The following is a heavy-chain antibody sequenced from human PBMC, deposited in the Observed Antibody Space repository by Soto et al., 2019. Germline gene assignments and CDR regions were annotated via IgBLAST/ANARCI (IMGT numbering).Heavy chain of an antibody. CDR1: GGSISSGGYS. J-gene: IGHJ4*02. D-gene: IGHD3-16*01. V-gene: IGHV4-30-2*03. CDR2: IYYSGST. Sequence: SETLSLTCAVSGGSISSGGYSWSWIRQPPGKGLEWIGYIYYSGSTYYNPSLKSRVTISVDTSKNQFSLKLSSVTAADTAVYYCARRTRYDYVWGKQYYFDYWGQGTLVTVSS. CDR3: ARRTRYDYVWGKQYYFDY.